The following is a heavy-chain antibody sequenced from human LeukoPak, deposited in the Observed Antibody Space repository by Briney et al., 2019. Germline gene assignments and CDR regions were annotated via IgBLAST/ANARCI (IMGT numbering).Heavy chain of an antibody. J-gene: IGHJ4*02. CDR2: ISYDGSNK. D-gene: IGHD6-6*01. CDR1: GFTFSSYA. V-gene: IGHV3-30*04. CDR3: ARNSLEYSSLDY. Sequence: GRSLRLSCAASGFTFSSYAMHWVRQAPGKGLEWVAVISYDGSNKYYADSVKGRFTISRDNSKNTLYLQMNSLRAEDTAVYYCARNSLEYSSLDYWGQGTLVTVSP.